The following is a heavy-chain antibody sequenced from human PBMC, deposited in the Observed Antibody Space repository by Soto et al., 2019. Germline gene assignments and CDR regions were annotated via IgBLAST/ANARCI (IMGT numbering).Heavy chain of an antibody. CDR3: AKRESVLYYFDY. CDR1: GFTFSSYA. Sequence: GGSLRLSCGAYGFTFSSYAMSWVRQAPGKWLEWVSAISGSGGSTYYADSVKGRFTISRDNSKNTLYLQMNSLRAEDTAVYYCAKRESVLYYFDYWGQGTLVTVSS. D-gene: IGHD1-26*01. CDR2: ISGSGGST. J-gene: IGHJ4*02. V-gene: IGHV3-23*01.